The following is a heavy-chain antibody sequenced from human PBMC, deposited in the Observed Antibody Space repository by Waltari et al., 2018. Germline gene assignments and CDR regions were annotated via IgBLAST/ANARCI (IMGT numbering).Heavy chain of an antibody. J-gene: IGHJ2*01. Sequence: QVQLQQWGAGLLKPSETLSLTCAVYGGSFSGYYWSWIRQPPGKGLEWIGEINHSGVTNYNPSLKSRVTISVDTSKNQFSLKLSSVTAADTAVYYCARGRKAAAGTGYFDLWGRGTLVTVSS. CDR1: GGSFSGYY. V-gene: IGHV4-34*01. CDR3: ARGRKAAAGTGYFDL. CDR2: INHSGVT. D-gene: IGHD6-13*01.